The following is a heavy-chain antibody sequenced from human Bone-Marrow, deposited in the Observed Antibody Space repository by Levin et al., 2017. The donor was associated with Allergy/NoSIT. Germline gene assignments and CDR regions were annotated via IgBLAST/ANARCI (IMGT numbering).Heavy chain of an antibody. CDR1: GFTFSNYA. D-gene: IGHD2-15*01. V-gene: IGHV3-23*01. Sequence: PGGSLRLSCAASGFTFSNYAMSWVRQAPGKGLEWVSSISGSGGNTYQGASVKGRFSISRDNSNNTVHLHMNNLRVEDTAVYYCGKDSELVVAADGYSDFWGQGTLVTVSS. J-gene: IGHJ4*02. CDR2: ISGSGGNT. CDR3: GKDSELVVAADGYSDF.